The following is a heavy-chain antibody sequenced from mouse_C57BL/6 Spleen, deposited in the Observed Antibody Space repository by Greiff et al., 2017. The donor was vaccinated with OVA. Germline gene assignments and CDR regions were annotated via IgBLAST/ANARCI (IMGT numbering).Heavy chain of an antibody. CDR3: ARSTYGNYYFDY. V-gene: IGHV1-76*01. Sequence: QVQLKESGAELVRPGASVKLSCKASGYTFTDYYINWVKQRPGQGLEWIARIYPGSGNTYYNEKFKGKATLTAEKSSSTAYMQLSSLTSEDSAVYFCARSTYGNYYFDYWGQGTTLTVSS. J-gene: IGHJ2*01. D-gene: IGHD2-1*01. CDR2: IYPGSGNT. CDR1: GYTFTDYY.